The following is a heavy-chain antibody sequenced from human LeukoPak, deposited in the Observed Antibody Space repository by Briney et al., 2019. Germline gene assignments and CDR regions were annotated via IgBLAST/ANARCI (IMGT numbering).Heavy chain of an antibody. CDR2: ISSSSSYI. V-gene: IGHV3-21*01. CDR1: GFTFSSYS. J-gene: IGHJ3*02. Sequence: SGGSLRLSCAASGFTFSSYSMNWVRQAPGKGLEWVSSISSSSSYIYYADSVKGRFTISRDNAKNSLYLQMNSLRAEDTAVYYCAKDPDQRANDGGAFDIWGQGTMVTVSS. CDR3: AKDPDQRANDGGAFDI. D-gene: IGHD1-1*01.